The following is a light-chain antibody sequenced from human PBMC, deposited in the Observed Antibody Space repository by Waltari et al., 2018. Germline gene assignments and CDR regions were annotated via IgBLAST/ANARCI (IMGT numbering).Light chain of an antibody. V-gene: IGLV2-14*01. CDR1: RTYVGSYTY. CDR3: CSYTTTTTLV. J-gene: IGLJ1*01. Sequence: QSAPTQPASVSASPGQSITISCTGTRTYVGSYTYVSWYRQYPGKAPELLMYEVTHRPSVVSDRFSGSRSGSTASLTISGLQTEDEANYFCCSYTTTTTLVFGTGTKVIVL. CDR2: EVT.